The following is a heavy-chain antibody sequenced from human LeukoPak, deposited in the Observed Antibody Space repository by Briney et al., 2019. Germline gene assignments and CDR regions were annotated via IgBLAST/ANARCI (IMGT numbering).Heavy chain of an antibody. CDR1: GFTFSSYD. CDR3: ARDGAFYDSSGFAFDI. J-gene: IGHJ3*02. CDR2: ISTSGNTI. Sequence: GGSLRLSCAASGFTFSSYDMNWLRQAPGKGLEWVSYISTSGNTIYYADSVKGRFTISRDNAKKSLYLQMNSLRAEDTALYYCARDGAFYDSSGFAFDIWGQGTMVTVSS. V-gene: IGHV3-48*03. D-gene: IGHD3-22*01.